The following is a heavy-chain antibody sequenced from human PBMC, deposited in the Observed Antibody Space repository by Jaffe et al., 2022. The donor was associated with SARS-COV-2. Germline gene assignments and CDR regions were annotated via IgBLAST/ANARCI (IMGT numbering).Heavy chain of an antibody. CDR2: TWYDGSNA. CDR3: AIEYNSGWLGH. J-gene: IGHJ4*02. CDR1: GFAFRNYA. V-gene: IGHV3-33*01. Sequence: QVQLVESGGEVVQPGRSLRLSCAASGFAFRNYAMHWVRQPPGKGLEWVAVTWYDGSNAYYAGSVKGRFTIFRDNSKNTLYLQMTSLRVEDTAAYYCAIEYNSGWLGHWGQGTVVTVSS. D-gene: IGHD5-12*01.